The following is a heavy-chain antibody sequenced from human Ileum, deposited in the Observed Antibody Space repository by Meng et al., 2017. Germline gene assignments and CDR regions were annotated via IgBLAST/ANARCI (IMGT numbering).Heavy chain of an antibody. CDR2: ISPAGGSQ. CDR3: AREFRSSGKAGTFDI. Sequence: GGSLRLSCAASGFTPSTHPAHWVRQAPGKGLEWVAVISPAGGSQSYTDSVKGRFTISRDNSKDTLSLQMNNLSAADTAVYYCAREFRSSGKAGTFDIWGQGTVVTVSS. CDR1: GFTPSTHP. V-gene: IGHV3-30*04. J-gene: IGHJ3*02. D-gene: IGHD3-22*01.